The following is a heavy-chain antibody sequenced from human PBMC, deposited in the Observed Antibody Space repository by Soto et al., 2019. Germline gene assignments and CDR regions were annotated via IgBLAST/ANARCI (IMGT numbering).Heavy chain of an antibody. J-gene: IGHJ5*02. Sequence: QVQLVQSGAEVKKPGASVKVPCKASGYNFTDYALHWVRQAPGQGLEWMGWINPDNSNTKYSPKFQGRVTISSDTSAITAYMELRSLTSEDPAVYYCAVVFYYYGSGSDSWGQGTLVIASS. D-gene: IGHD3-10*01. V-gene: IGHV1-3*01. CDR2: INPDNSNT. CDR1: GYNFTDYA. CDR3: AVVFYYYGSGSDS.